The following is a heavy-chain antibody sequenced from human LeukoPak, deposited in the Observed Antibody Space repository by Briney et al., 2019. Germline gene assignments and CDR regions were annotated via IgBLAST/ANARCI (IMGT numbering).Heavy chain of an antibody. CDR3: VKGPSITPSDY. CDR1: GFTFSSYA. Sequence: PGGSLRLSCSASGFTFSSYAMHWVRQAPGKGLDYVSAISSNGGSTYYADSVKGRFTISRDNSKNTLYLQMSSLRAEDTAVYYCVKGPSITPSDYWGQGTLVTVSS. J-gene: IGHJ4*02. CDR2: ISSNGGST. D-gene: IGHD3-10*01. V-gene: IGHV3-64D*06.